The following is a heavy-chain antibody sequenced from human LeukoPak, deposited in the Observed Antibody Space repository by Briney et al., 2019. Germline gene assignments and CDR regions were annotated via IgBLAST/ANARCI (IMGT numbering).Heavy chain of an antibody. CDR3: ARQQGLQNLNFDY. V-gene: IGHV1-46*01. J-gene: IGHJ4*02. D-gene: IGHD4-11*01. Sequence: GASVKVSCKASGYTFTTYYIHWVRQAPGQGLEWMGIINPIGGTADYAQKFQGRVTMTRDTSTSTAYMELSSLRSEDTAVYYCARQQGLQNLNFDYWGQGTLVTVSS. CDR2: INPIGGTA. CDR1: GYTFTTYY.